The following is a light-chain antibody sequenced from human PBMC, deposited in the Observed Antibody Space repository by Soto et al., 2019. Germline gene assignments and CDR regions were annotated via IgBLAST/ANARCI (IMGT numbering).Light chain of an antibody. CDR3: QQYYSTPIT. J-gene: IGKJ5*01. Sequence: DIVMTQSPDSLAVSLGERATINCKSSQSVLYSSNNKNYLAWYQQKPRQPPKLLIYWASTRESGVPDRFSGSGSGTDFTLAISSLQAEDVAVYFCQQYYSTPITFGQGTRLETK. CDR1: QSVLYSSNNKNY. CDR2: WAS. V-gene: IGKV4-1*01.